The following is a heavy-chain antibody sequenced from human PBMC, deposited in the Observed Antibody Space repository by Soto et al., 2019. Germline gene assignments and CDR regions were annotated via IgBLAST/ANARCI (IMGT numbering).Heavy chain of an antibody. D-gene: IGHD5-12*01. CDR1: GGSISSGDYY. V-gene: IGHV4-30-4*01. Sequence: SETLSLACTVSGGSISSGDYYWSWIRQPPGKGLEWIGYIYYSGSTYYNPSLKSRVTISVDTSKNQFSLKLSSVTATDTAVYYCARVFRDYDLNWIDPWGQGTLVTVSS. J-gene: IGHJ5*02. CDR2: IYYSGST. CDR3: ARVFRDYDLNWIDP.